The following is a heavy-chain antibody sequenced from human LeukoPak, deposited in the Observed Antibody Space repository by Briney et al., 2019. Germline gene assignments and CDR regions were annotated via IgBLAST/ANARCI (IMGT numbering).Heavy chain of an antibody. CDR1: GFTFSSYA. Sequence: GGSLRLSCAASGFTFSSYAMHWVRQAPGKGLEWVAIISYDGSNKYYADSVKGRFTISRDNSKNTLYLQMNSLRAEDTAVYYCAKASSGWHLGTFDYWGQGTLVTVSS. V-gene: IGHV3-30*18. CDR2: ISYDGSNK. D-gene: IGHD6-19*01. J-gene: IGHJ4*02. CDR3: AKASSGWHLGTFDY.